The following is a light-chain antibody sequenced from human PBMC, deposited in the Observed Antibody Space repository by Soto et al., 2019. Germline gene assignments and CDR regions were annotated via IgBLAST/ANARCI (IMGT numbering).Light chain of an antibody. CDR1: QDIGTD. CDR3: VQHYSCHLT. CDR2: EAS. Sequence: DIQMSQSPSPLSAPVADRVTITRRASQDIGTDLGWYQQKPGKAPERLIYEASVFQSGVPSRFNGSGCGTEESITVSSLQPEDFETSYCVQHYSCHLTFGGGTKVDIK. V-gene: IGKV1-17*01. J-gene: IGKJ4*02.